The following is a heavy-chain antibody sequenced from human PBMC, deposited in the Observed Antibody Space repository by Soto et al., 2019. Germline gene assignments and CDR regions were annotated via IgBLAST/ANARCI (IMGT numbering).Heavy chain of an antibody. CDR2: INPDNGNT. D-gene: IGHD2-15*01. CDR3: ARGIATGQLDP. Sequence: ASVKVSCKASGYTFTRYTVNWVRQAPGQRLEWMGWINPDNGNTKSSQKFQDRVIITRDTSASTAYMDLSSLRSEDTAVYYCARGIATGQLDPWGQGXLVTVYS. CDR1: GYTFTRYT. V-gene: IGHV1-3*01. J-gene: IGHJ5*02.